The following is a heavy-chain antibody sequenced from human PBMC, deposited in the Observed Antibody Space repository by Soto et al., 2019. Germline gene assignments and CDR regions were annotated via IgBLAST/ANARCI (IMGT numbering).Heavy chain of an antibody. Sequence: PGGSLRLSCAVSGFTFSDHYMDWVRQAPGKGLEWVGRSRNKANSYTTEYAASVKGRFTISRDDSKKSLYLQMNSLKVDDTAVYYCARARTPPQCLDYWGQGTLVTVSS. CDR2: SRNKANSYTT. CDR3: ARARTPPQCLDY. J-gene: IGHJ4*02. CDR1: GFTFSDHY. V-gene: IGHV3-72*01. D-gene: IGHD6-19*01.